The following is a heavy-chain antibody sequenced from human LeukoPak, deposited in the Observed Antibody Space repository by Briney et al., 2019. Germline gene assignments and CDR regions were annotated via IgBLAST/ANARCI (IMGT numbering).Heavy chain of an antibody. J-gene: IGHJ4*02. CDR1: GFTFSSNY. CDR2: IYSDGGT. D-gene: IGHD6-13*01. Sequence: GGSLRLSCAASGFTFSSNYMSWVRQAPGKGLEWVSVIYSDGGTYYADSVKGRFTISRDNSKNTLYLQMNSLRAEDTAVYYCARHSSSWSSGAFDYWGQGTLVTVSS. V-gene: IGHV3-53*01. CDR3: ARHSSSWSSGAFDY.